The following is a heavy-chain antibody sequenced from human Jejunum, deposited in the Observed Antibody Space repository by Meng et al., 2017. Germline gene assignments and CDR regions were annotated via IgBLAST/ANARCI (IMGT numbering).Heavy chain of an antibody. CDR2: TYYRSKSYS. CDR3: ARDESRLLRS. D-gene: IGHD3-22*01. J-gene: IGHJ5*02. CDR1: LESVSSIVAA. Sequence: VHLPRSAPALVKSPHTLFPPSSLALESVSSIVAAWSWLSQSPSKGLEWLGRTYYRSKSYSDYAVSVKNRITINTDTSKYQLSLQLNSVTPKDTSVYYCARDESRLLRSWGQGTLVTVSS. V-gene: IGHV6-1*01.